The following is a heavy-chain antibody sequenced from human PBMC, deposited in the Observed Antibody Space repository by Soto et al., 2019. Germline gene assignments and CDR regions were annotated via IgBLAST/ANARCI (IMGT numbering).Heavy chain of an antibody. J-gene: IGHJ4*02. CDR2: IIPILGIA. D-gene: IGHD1-1*01. V-gene: IGHV1-69*02. Sequence: QVQLVQSGAEVKKPGSSVKVSCKASGGTFSSYTISWVRQAPGQGLEWMGRIIPILGIANYAQKFQGRVTITADKSTSTGHMELRSLRSEDTAVYYCASDGIGTPGTTSYWGQGTLVTVSS. CDR1: GGTFSSYT. CDR3: ASDGIGTPGTTSY.